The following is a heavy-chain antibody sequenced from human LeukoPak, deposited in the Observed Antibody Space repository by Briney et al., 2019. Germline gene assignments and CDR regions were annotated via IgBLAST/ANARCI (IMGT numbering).Heavy chain of an antibody. D-gene: IGHD2-2*01. CDR1: GGPISSYY. Sequence: SETLTLTCTLSGGPISSYYWSWIRQPPGKGLEWIGYIYYSGSTNYNPSLKSRVTISVDTSKNQFSLKLSSVTAADTAVYYCARDSPAREYQLSEAYYYYGMDVWGQGATVTVSS. CDR3: ARDSPAREYQLSEAYYYYGMDV. CDR2: IYYSGST. J-gene: IGHJ6*02. V-gene: IGHV4-59*01.